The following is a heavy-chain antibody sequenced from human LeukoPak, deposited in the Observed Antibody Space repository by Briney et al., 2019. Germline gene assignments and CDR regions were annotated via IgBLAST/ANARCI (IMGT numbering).Heavy chain of an antibody. Sequence: GESLKISCKGSGYSFTNFWIGWVRQMPGKGLEWMGIIYPSDSDTRYSPSFQGQVTISADRSISTAYLQWNSLKASDTAMYYCARQDARGYYYYGMDVWGQGTTVTVSS. CDR2: IYPSDSDT. CDR1: GYSFTNFW. J-gene: IGHJ6*02. D-gene: IGHD6-6*01. V-gene: IGHV5-51*01. CDR3: ARQDARGYYYYGMDV.